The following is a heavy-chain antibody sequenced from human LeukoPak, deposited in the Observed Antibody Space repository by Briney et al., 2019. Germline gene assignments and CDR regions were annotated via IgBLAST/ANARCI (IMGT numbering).Heavy chain of an antibody. J-gene: IGHJ4*02. CDR1: GGSISSSSYY. V-gene: IGHV4-39*07. Sequence: SETLSLTCTVSGGSISSSSYYWGWIRQPPGKGLEWIGSIYYSGSTYYNPSLKSRVTISVDTSKNQFSLKLSSVTAADTAVYYCARLPARIAAARVIIRDYWGQGTLVTVSS. D-gene: IGHD6-13*01. CDR3: ARLPARIAAARVIIRDY. CDR2: IYYSGST.